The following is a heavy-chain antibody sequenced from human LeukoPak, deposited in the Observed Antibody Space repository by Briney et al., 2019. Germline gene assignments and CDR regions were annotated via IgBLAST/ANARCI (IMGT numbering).Heavy chain of an antibody. CDR3: ARGVMEYSSSSYYYMDV. Sequence: SETLSLTCTVSGGSISSYYWSWIRQPPGKGLEWIGYIYYSGSTNYNPSLKSRVTISVDTSKNQFSLKLSSVTAADTAVYYCARGVMEYSSSSYYYMDVWGKGTTVTISS. D-gene: IGHD6-13*01. CDR2: IYYSGST. J-gene: IGHJ6*03. CDR1: GGSISSYY. V-gene: IGHV4-59*12.